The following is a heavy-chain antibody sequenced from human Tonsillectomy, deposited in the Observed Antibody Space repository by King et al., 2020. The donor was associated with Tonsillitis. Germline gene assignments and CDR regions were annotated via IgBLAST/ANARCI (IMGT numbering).Heavy chain of an antibody. CDR1: GFTFSTYW. V-gene: IGHV3-7*01. CDR2: IKQDGSEK. D-gene: IGHD1-26*01. J-gene: IGHJ3*02. Sequence: VQLVESGGGLVQPGGSARLSCAASGFTFSTYWMTWVRQAPGRRLEWVANIKQDGSEKFYVNSVKGRFTISRDNAKNSLYLQMNSLRAEDTAVYYCARGGREGACDIWDQGTMVTVSS. CDR3: ARGGREGACDI.